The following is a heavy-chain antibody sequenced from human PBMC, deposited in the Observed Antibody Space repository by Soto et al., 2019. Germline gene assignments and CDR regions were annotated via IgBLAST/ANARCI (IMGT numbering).Heavy chain of an antibody. J-gene: IGHJ4*02. CDR3: AKGRVGGYYYFDY. D-gene: IGHD3-22*01. V-gene: IGHV3-23*01. CDR2: ISRSGGRT. CDR1: GFTFSSYA. Sequence: GGSLRLSCAASGFTFSSYAMSWVRQAPGKGLEWDSAISRSGGRTYYADSVKGRFTISRDNSKNTLDLQMNSLRAEDTAVYYCAKGRVGGYYYFDYWGQGTLVTVSS.